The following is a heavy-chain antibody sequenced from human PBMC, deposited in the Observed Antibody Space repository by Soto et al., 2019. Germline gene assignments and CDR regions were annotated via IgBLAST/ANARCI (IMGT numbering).Heavy chain of an antibody. J-gene: IGHJ4*02. CDR2: IYWNDDK. CDR1: GFSLSTTGVG. CDR3: ARRPTAQNYGDYFDY. V-gene: IGHV2-5*01. D-gene: IGHD4-17*01. Sequence: SGPTLVNPTQTLTLTFPFSGFSLSTTGVGVGWIRQPPGKALEWLAIIYWNDDKRYSPSLKSRLTIIKDASKNQVVLIMTNVDPVDTATYYCARRPTAQNYGDYFDYWGQGTLVTVSS.